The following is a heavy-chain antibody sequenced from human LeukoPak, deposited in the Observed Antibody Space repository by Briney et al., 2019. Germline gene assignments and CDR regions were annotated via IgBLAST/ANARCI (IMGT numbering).Heavy chain of an antibody. CDR3: ARSAGTWFDP. CDR1: GFTFSSYE. Sequence: PGGSLRLSCAASGFTFSSYEMNWVRQAPGKGLEWVSYISSSGSTIYYADSVKGRFIISRDNAKNSLYLQMNSLRVEDTAVYHCARSAGTWFDPWGQGTLVTVSS. D-gene: IGHD1-1*01. J-gene: IGHJ5*02. CDR2: ISSSGSTI. V-gene: IGHV3-48*03.